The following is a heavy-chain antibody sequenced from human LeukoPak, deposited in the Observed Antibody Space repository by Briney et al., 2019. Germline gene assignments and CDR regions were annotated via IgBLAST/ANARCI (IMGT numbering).Heavy chain of an antibody. CDR2: IIPIFGTA. D-gene: IGHD5-18*01. V-gene: IGHV1-69*13. J-gene: IGHJ4*02. Sequence: GASETVSCKASGGTFSSYTISWVRQGPGQGLEWMGGIIPIFGTANYAQKFQGGVTITADESTSTAYMELSSLRSEDTAVYYCANDLGWIQLNLGRGQGTLVTVSS. CDR1: GGTFSSYT. CDR3: ANDLGWIQLNLG.